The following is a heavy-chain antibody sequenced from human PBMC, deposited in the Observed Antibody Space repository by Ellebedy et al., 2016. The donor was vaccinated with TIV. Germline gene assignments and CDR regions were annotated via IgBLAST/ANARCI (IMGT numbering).Heavy chain of an antibody. J-gene: IGHJ4*02. CDR1: GGSFSGYY. D-gene: IGHD3-16*02. Sequence: GSLRLSCAVYGGSFSGYYWSWIRQPPGKGLEWIGSIYYSGSTYYNPSLKSRVTVSVDTSKNQFSLKLSSVTAADTAVYYCARGNAIVHYWGQGTLVTVSS. CDR3: ARGNAIVHY. CDR2: IYYSGST. V-gene: IGHV4-34*01.